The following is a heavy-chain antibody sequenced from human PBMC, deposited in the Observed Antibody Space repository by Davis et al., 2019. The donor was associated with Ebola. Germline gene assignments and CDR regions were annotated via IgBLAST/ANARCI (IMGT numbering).Heavy chain of an antibody. Sequence: GGSLRLSCAASGFSSSNYAMSWVRQAPGKGLEWVASISGSSNRNYADSVKGRFTISRDISTNTLYLQMNSLRAEDTAVYYCAREIIGVATNWFDPWGQGTLVTVSS. CDR1: GFSSSNYA. V-gene: IGHV3-23*01. D-gene: IGHD3-3*01. CDR2: ISGSSNR. J-gene: IGHJ5*02. CDR3: AREIIGVATNWFDP.